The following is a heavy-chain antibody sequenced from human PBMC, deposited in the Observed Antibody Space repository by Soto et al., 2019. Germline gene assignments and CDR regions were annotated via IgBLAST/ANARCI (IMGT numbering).Heavy chain of an antibody. Sequence: PGGSLRLSCAVSGFTFSDAWMTWVRQAPGKGLEWVANIKQDGSEKYYVDSVKGRFTISRDNAKNSLYLQMSSLRVEDTAVYYCVRDSQYSSSLGFDYWGQGTLVTVSS. CDR1: GFTFSDAW. J-gene: IGHJ4*02. CDR2: IKQDGSEK. CDR3: VRDSQYSSSLGFDY. D-gene: IGHD6-6*01. V-gene: IGHV3-7*01.